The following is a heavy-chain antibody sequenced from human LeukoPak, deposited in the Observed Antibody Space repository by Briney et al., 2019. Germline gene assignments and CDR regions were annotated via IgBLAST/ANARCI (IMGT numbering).Heavy chain of an antibody. Sequence: PSETLSLTCTVSGGSISSYYWSWIRQPAGKGLEWIGRIYTSGSTNYNPSLKSRVTMSVDTSKNQFSLKLSSVTAADTAVYYCARQGLLWFGEVWFDPWGQGTLVTVSS. CDR3: ARQGLLWFGEVWFDP. J-gene: IGHJ5*02. V-gene: IGHV4-4*07. D-gene: IGHD3-10*01. CDR2: IYTSGST. CDR1: GGSISSYY.